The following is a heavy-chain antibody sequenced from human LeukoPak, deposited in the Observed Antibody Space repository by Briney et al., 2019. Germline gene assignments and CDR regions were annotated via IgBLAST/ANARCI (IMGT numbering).Heavy chain of an antibody. CDR2: IYTSGST. CDR3: ARVPSGSYYYYYMDV. Sequence: SETLSLTCTVSGGSISSGSYYWSWIRQPAGKGLEWIGRIYTSGSTNYNPSLKSRVIISVDTSKNQFSLKLSSVTAADTAVYYCARVPSGSYYYYYMDVWGKGTTVTVSS. J-gene: IGHJ6*03. D-gene: IGHD1-26*01. V-gene: IGHV4-61*02. CDR1: GGSISSGSYY.